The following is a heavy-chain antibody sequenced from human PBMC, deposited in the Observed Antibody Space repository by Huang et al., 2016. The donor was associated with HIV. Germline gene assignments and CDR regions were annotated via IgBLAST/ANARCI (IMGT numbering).Heavy chain of an antibody. V-gene: IGHV4-39*01. Sequence: QLQLQESGPGQVKPSETLSLTCTVSGDFISSTNYYWGWIRQSPGKGLEWVGSVYKSGSTNCNPSLKSRVTLSVDTSRNQFSLRLNSVTAADTAVYYCASQHIGAAATWFWGRGTQVAVSS. CDR2: VYKSGST. J-gene: IGHJ4*02. CDR3: ASQHIGAAATWF. D-gene: IGHD6-13*01. CDR1: GDFISSTNYY.